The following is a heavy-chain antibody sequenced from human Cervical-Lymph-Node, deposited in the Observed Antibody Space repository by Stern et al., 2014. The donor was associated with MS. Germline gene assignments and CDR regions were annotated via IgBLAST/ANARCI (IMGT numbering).Heavy chain of an antibody. CDR1: GGSISSGRYY. V-gene: IGHV4-39*01. CDR3: ARHFGDVNYFDY. CDR2: VSNSVNT. D-gene: IGHD3-16*01. J-gene: IGHJ4*02. Sequence: QLQLQESGPGLVKPSETLSLTCTVSGGSISSGRYYWGWIRQPPGKGLEWIGSVSNSVNTYYNPSLKSRVTISVDTSKTQFSLKLSSVTAADTAVYYCARHFGDVNYFDYWGQGTLFTVSS.